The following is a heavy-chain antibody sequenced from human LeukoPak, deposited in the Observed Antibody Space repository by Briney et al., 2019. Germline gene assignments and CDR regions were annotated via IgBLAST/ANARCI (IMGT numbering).Heavy chain of an antibody. CDR1: GYTFTGYY. V-gene: IGHV1-2*02. D-gene: IGHD3-22*01. CDR3: ARGTYYHDSSGFNWFDP. CDR2: INPNSGGT. Sequence: ASVKVSCKASGYTFTGYYMHWVRQAPGQGLEWMGWINPNSGGTNYAQKFQGRVTMTRDTSISTAYMELSRLRSDDTAVYYCARGTYYHDSSGFNWFDPWGQGTLVTVSS. J-gene: IGHJ5*02.